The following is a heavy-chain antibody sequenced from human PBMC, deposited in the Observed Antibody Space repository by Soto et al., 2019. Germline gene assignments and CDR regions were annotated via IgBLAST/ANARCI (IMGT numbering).Heavy chain of an antibody. CDR1: GYTFTSYG. CDR2: ISAYNGNT. Sequence: QVQLVQSGAEVKKPGASVKVSCKASGYTFTSYGISWVRQAPGQGLEWMGWISAYNGNTNYAQKLQGRVTMTTDTSTSTVYRELRSVRSDETAVYYCAKSDYGGDAFDIWGQGTMVTVAS. CDR3: AKSDYGGDAFDI. J-gene: IGHJ3*02. V-gene: IGHV1-18*01. D-gene: IGHD4-17*01.